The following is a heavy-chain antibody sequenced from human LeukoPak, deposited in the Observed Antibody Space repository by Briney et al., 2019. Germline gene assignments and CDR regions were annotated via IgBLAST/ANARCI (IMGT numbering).Heavy chain of an antibody. CDR3: ARAANEKGSSAELYY. J-gene: IGHJ4*02. V-gene: IGHV1-69*05. CDR1: GGTYSSYA. Sequence: SVKVSCKASGGTYSSYAISWVRQAPGQGLEWMGGIIPVFGTANYAQKFQGRVTITTDESTSTAYMELSSLGSEDTAVYYCARAANEKGSSAELYYWGQGTLVTVSS. CDR2: IIPVFGTA. D-gene: IGHD1-1*01.